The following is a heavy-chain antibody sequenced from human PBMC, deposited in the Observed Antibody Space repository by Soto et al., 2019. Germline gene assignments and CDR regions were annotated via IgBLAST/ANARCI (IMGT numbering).Heavy chain of an antibody. CDR1: GYSFTSYW. Sequence: GESLKISCKGSGYSFTSYWISWVRQMPGKGLEWMGRIDPSDSYTNYSPSFQGHVTISADKSISTAYLQWSSLKASDTAMYYCARDSITMVRGNYYGMDVWGQGTTVPVSS. J-gene: IGHJ6*02. CDR3: ARDSITMVRGNYYGMDV. V-gene: IGHV5-10-1*01. D-gene: IGHD3-10*01. CDR2: IDPSDSYT.